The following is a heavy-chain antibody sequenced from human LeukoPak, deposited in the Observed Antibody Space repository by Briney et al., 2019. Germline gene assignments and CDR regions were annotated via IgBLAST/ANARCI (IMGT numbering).Heavy chain of an antibody. CDR1: GLTFDSYA. J-gene: IGHJ3*02. CDR3: AKLFGGGVRAFDI. D-gene: IGHD3-16*01. Sequence: GGSLRLSCAASGLTFDSYAMTWVRQAPGKGLEWVSAISGSGGSTYYEDSVKGRFTISRDNSKNTLFLQVNSPRVEDTAVYYCAKLFGGGVRAFDIWGQGTMVTVSS. V-gene: IGHV3-23*01. CDR2: ISGSGGST.